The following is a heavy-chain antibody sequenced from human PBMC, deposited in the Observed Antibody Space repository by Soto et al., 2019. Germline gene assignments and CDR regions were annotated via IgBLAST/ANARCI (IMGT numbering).Heavy chain of an antibody. V-gene: IGHV3-9*01. CDR2: ISWNSGSI. CDR1: GFTFDDYA. D-gene: IGHD5-18*01. Sequence: EVQLVESGGGLVQPGRSLRLSCAASGFTFDDYAMHWVRQAPGKSLEWVSGISWNSGSIGYADSVKGRFTISRDNAKNSMYLQMNSLRAEDTALYYCAKDIRRRDVYSYGYSDYWCQGTLLTVSS. CDR3: AKDIRRRDVYSYGYSDY. J-gene: IGHJ4*02.